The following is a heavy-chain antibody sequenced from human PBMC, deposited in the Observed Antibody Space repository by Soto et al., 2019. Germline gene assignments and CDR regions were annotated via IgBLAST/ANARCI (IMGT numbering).Heavy chain of an antibody. Sequence: QVQLQESGPGLVKPSETLSLTCTVSGGSISSYYWSWIRQPPGKGLEWIGYIYYSGSTNYNPSLKSRVTLSVDTSKNQFSLKLSSVTAADTAVYYCARGGIAAAGLFDYWGQGTLVTVSS. V-gene: IGHV4-59*01. CDR1: GGSISSYY. J-gene: IGHJ4*02. D-gene: IGHD6-13*01. CDR2: IYYSGST. CDR3: ARGGIAAAGLFDY.